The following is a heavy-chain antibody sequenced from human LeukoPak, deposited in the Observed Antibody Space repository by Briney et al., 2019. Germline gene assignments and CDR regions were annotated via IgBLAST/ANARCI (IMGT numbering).Heavy chain of an antibody. J-gene: IGHJ4*02. CDR2: ININSGGT. Sequence: ASEKVSCKASGYTFTDYYMHWVRQGPGQGLEWMGWININSGGTNFAQRFQGRVTMTRDTSISTAYMDLSRLISDDTAVYYCARDAGYCTGGSCWYFDHWGQGTLVTVSS. D-gene: IGHD2-15*01. CDR3: ARDAGYCTGGSCWYFDH. V-gene: IGHV1-2*02. CDR1: GYTFTDYY.